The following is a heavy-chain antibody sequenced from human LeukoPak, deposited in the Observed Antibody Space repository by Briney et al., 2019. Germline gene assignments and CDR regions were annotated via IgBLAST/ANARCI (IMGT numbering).Heavy chain of an antibody. CDR1: GFTFSDYY. D-gene: IGHD3-3*01. CDR2: ISSSGSTI. J-gene: IGHJ4*02. V-gene: IGHV3-11*04. Sequence: GGSLRLSCAASGFTFSDYYMSWIRQAPGKGLEWVSYISSSGSTIYYADSVKGRFTISRDNAKNSLYLQMNSLRDEDTAVYYCARDGYDFWSGYYHASHFDYWGQGTLVTVSS. CDR3: ARDGYDFWSGYYHASHFDY.